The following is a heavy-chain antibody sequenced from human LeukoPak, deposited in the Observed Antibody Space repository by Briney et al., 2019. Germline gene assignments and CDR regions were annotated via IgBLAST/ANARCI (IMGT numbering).Heavy chain of an antibody. V-gene: IGHV1-18*01. CDR2: ISAYNGNT. D-gene: IGHD3-3*01. Sequence: GASVKVSCKASGYTFTSYGISWVRQAPGQGLEWMGWISAYNGNTNYAQKLQGRVTMTTDTSTSTAYMELRSLRSDDTAVYYCARDPPLYDFWSGQRRGFDYWGQGTLVTVSS. J-gene: IGHJ4*02. CDR3: ARDPPLYDFWSGQRRGFDY. CDR1: GYTFTSYG.